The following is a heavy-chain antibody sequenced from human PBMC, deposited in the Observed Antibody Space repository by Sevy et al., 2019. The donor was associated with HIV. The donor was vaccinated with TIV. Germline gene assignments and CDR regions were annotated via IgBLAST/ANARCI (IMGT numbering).Heavy chain of an antibody. CDR2: ISSSSSSI. D-gene: IGHD2-2*01. CDR1: GFTFSSYS. J-gene: IGHJ4*02. CDR3: ARGFCVSSSCSGSS. V-gene: IGHV3-48*01. Sequence: GGSLRLSCAASGFTFSSYSMNWVRQAPRKGLEWVSSISSSSSSIYYADPVKGRFTISRDNAKNSLYLQMDSLTAEDTAVYYCARGFCVSSSCSGSSWGQGTLVTVSS.